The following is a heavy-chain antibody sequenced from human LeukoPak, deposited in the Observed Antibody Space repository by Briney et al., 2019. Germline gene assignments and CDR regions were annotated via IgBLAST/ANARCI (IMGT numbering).Heavy chain of an antibody. Sequence: SETLSLTCAVYGGSFSGYYWSWIRQPPGKGLEWIGEINHSGSTNYNPSLKSRVTISVDTSKNQFSLKLSSVTAADTAVYYCARGGAVAGLYYYYYMDVWGKGTTVTVSS. CDR3: ARGGAVAGLYYYYYMDV. CDR2: INHSGST. D-gene: IGHD6-19*01. J-gene: IGHJ6*03. V-gene: IGHV4-34*01. CDR1: GGSFSGYY.